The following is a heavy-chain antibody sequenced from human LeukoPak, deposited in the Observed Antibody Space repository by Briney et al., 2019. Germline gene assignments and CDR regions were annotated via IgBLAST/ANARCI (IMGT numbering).Heavy chain of an antibody. Sequence: SETLSLTCTVSGGSISSYYWSWIRQPPGKGLEWIGYIYYSGSTNYNPSLKSRVTISVDTSKNQFSLKLSSVTAADTAVYYCARGREKTIAAAARGRYFDYWGQGTLVTVSS. CDR3: ARGREKTIAAAARGRYFDY. J-gene: IGHJ4*02. D-gene: IGHD6-13*01. V-gene: IGHV4-59*12. CDR2: IYYSGST. CDR1: GGSISSYY.